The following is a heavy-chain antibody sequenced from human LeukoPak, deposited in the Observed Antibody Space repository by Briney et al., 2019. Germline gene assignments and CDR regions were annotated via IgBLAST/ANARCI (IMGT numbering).Heavy chain of an antibody. D-gene: IGHD2-21*02. CDR3: ARGRAYCGGDCYSLYYFDY. Sequence: SQTLSLTCAISGDSVSSNSAAWNWIRQSPSRGLEWLGRTYYRSKWYNDYAVSVKSRITINPDTSKNQFSLKLSSVTAADTAVYYCARGRAYCGGDCYSLYYFDYWGQGTLVTVSS. J-gene: IGHJ4*02. CDR2: TYYRSKWYN. CDR1: GDSVSSNSAA. V-gene: IGHV6-1*01.